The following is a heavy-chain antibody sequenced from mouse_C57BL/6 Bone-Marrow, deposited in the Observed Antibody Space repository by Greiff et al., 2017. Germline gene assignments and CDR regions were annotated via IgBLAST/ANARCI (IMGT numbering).Heavy chain of an antibody. CDR3: ARHYYGSSPYFDY. D-gene: IGHD1-1*01. CDR2: ISSRSSTI. Sequence: EVHLVESGGGLVKPGGSLKLSCAASGFTFSDYGMHWVRQAPEKGLEWVAYISSRSSTIYYADTVKGRFTISRDNAKNTLFLQMTSLRSEDTAMYYCARHYYGSSPYFDYWGQGTTLTVSS. J-gene: IGHJ2*01. V-gene: IGHV5-17*01. CDR1: GFTFSDYG.